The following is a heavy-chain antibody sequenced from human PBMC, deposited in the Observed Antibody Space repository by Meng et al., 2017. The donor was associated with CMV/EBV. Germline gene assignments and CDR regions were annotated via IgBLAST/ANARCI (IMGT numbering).Heavy chain of an antibody. J-gene: IGHJ4*02. CDR3: ARDPAPIIYGSGFDY. CDR2: ISSSGSTI. D-gene: IGHD3-10*01. CDR1: GFTFSDYY. Sequence: SLKISCAASGFTFSDYYMSWIRQAPGKGLEWVSYISSSGSTIYYADSVKGRFTISRDNAKNSLYLQMNSLRAEDTAVYYCARDPAPIIYGSGFDYGGQGTLVTVSS. V-gene: IGHV3-11*04.